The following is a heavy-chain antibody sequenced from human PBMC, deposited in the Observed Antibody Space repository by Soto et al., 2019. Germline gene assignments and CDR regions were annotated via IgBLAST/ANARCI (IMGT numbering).Heavy chain of an antibody. CDR3: ARYKSNYYYGMDV. CDR2: IYYSGIT. D-gene: IGHD1-20*01. Sequence: QVQLQESGPGLVKPSETLSLTCTVSGGSISSYYWSWIRQPPGKGLEWIGYIYYSGITNYNPSLKSRVTISVDTSKNQFSLKLSSVTAADTAVCYCARYKSNYYYGMDVWGQGTTVTVSS. J-gene: IGHJ6*02. V-gene: IGHV4-59*01. CDR1: GGSISSYY.